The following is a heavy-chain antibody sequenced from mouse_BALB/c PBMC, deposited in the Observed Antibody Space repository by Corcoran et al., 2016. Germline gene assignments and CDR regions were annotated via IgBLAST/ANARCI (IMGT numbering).Heavy chain of an antibody. J-gene: IGHJ1*01. CDR2: INPYNGGT. Sequence: EVQLQQSGPELVKPGASMKIYCKASGYSFTCYTMNWVKQSHGKNLERIGLINPYNGGTSYKQKFKGKATLTVDKSASTAYMALLSLTSEDSAVYYCAITTVVDFDVWGAWTTVTVSS. V-gene: IGHV1-18*01. CDR1: GYSFTCYT. D-gene: IGHD1-1*01. CDR3: AITTVVDFDV.